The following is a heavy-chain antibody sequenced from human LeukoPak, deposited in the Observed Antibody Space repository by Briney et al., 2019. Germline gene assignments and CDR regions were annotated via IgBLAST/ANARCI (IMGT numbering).Heavy chain of an antibody. CDR1: GFTFSSYS. CDR2: ISSSSSYI. D-gene: IGHD6-19*01. CDR3: AKGGYSSGWRNYFDY. Sequence: GGSLRLSCAASGFTFSSYSMNWVRQAPGKGLEWVSSISSSSSYIYYADSVKGRFTISRDNSKDTLYLQMNSLRAEDTAVYYCAKGGYSSGWRNYFDYWGQGTLVTVSS. J-gene: IGHJ4*02. V-gene: IGHV3-21*04.